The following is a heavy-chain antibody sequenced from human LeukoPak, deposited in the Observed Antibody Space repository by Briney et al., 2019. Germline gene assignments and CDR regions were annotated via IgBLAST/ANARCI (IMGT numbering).Heavy chain of an antibody. CDR2: ISAYNGNT. J-gene: IGHJ5*02. Sequence: ASVKVSCKASGYTFTSYGISWVRQAPGQGLEWMGWISAYNGNTNYAQKFQGRVTMTWDTSISTAYMGLSSLRSDDTAVYYCTSDTYYYDSTGLGHWFDPWGQGTLVTVSS. CDR1: GYTFTSYG. D-gene: IGHD3-22*01. CDR3: TSDTYYYDSTGLGHWFDP. V-gene: IGHV1-18*01.